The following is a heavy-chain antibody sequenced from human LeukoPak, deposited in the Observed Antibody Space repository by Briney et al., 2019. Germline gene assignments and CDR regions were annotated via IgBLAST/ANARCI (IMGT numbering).Heavy chain of an antibody. V-gene: IGHV1-69*13. Sequence: ASVNVSCTASGGTFSSYAISWVRQAPGQVLEWMGGIIPIFGPANYAQKLQGRVTITADESTSTAYMELSSLRSEDTAVYYCARSAVTTGVTGFDYWGQGTLVTVSS. D-gene: IGHD4-17*01. CDR2: IIPIFGPA. CDR1: GGTFSSYA. J-gene: IGHJ4*02. CDR3: ARSAVTTGVTGFDY.